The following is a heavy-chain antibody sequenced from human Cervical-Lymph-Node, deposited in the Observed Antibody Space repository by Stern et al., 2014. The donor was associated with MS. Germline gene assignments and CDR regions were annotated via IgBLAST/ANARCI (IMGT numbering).Heavy chain of an antibody. V-gene: IGHV3-30-3*01. CDR3: AREECSGDSCRGMDV. D-gene: IGHD2-15*01. CDR2: ISYDGSNK. Sequence: QLVESGGGVVQPGRSLRLSCAASGFTFSDYAMHWVRQAPGKGLEWVAVISYDGSNKKYVDSVKGRFTISRDNSKDTLYVQMNSLRAEDTAVYYCAREECSGDSCRGMDVWGQGATVTVSS. J-gene: IGHJ6*02. CDR1: GFTFSDYA.